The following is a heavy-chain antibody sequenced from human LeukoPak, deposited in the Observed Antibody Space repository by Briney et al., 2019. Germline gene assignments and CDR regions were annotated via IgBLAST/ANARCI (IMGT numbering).Heavy chain of an antibody. D-gene: IGHD3-10*01. CDR1: GYTFTNYD. CDR3: ARRVRGVVIFSRAQGSFDL. V-gene: IGHV1-8*01. CDR2: MHPSNGDT. Sequence: ASVKVSCKASGYTFTNYDINWVRQATGQGLEWMGWMHPSNGDTGYAQKFQGRVTVTRNTSTTTAYMEPSSLRSDDTAVYYCARRVRGVVIFSRAQGSFDLWGQGTLVTVSS. J-gene: IGHJ3*01.